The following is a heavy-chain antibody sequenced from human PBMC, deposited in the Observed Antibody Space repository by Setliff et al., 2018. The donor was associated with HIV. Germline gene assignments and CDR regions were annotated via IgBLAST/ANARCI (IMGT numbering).Heavy chain of an antibody. CDR2: IYHSGST. J-gene: IGHJ1*01. D-gene: IGHD2-15*01. V-gene: IGHV4-4*02. CDR3: TRWPEDDPQR. CDR1: GGSISSSNW. Sequence: SETLSLTCAVSGGSISSSNWWRWVRQPPGKGLEWIGEIYHSGSTKYKSSLKSRVTISVDTSKNQFSLRLSSVTAADTAVYYCTRWPEDDPQRWGQGTLVTVSS.